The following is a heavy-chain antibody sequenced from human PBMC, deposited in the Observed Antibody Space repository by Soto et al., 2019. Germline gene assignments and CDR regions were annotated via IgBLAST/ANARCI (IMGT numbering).Heavy chain of an antibody. Sequence: SETLSLTCTVSGGSISSGDYYWSWIRQPPGKGLEWIGYIYYSGSTYYNPSLKSRVTISVDTSKNQFSLKLSSVTAADTAVYYCARARSPYYYDSSGYLYYFDYWGQGTLVTVSS. V-gene: IGHV4-30-4*01. CDR2: IYYSGST. D-gene: IGHD3-22*01. J-gene: IGHJ4*02. CDR3: ARARSPYYYDSSGYLYYFDY. CDR1: GGSISSGDYY.